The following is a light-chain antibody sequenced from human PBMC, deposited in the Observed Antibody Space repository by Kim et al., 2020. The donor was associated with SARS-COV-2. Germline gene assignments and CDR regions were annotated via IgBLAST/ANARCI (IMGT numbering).Light chain of an antibody. J-gene: IGLJ3*02. CDR3: QSYDSSWV. V-gene: IGLV1-40*01. Sequence: QSVLTQPPSVSGAPGQRVTISCTGSSSNIGAGYDVHWYQQLPGTAPKLLLYGNSNRPSGVPDRFSGSKSGTSASLAITGLQAEDEADYYCQSYDSSWVFGGGTQLTVL. CDR2: GNS. CDR1: SSNIGAGYD.